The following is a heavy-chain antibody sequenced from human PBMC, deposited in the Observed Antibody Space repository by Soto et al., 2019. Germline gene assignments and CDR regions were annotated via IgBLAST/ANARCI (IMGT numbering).Heavy chain of an antibody. CDR2: IWYDGSNK. D-gene: IGHD3-3*01. Sequence: GGSLRLSCAASGFTFSNYGMHWVRQAPGKGLEWVAGIWYDGSNKYYADSVKGRFTISRDDSRNTLYLQMSSLRAEDTAVYYCVRDRWSGNYPLDYWGQGTLVTVSS. CDR3: VRDRWSGNYPLDY. CDR1: GFTFSNYG. V-gene: IGHV3-33*01. J-gene: IGHJ4*02.